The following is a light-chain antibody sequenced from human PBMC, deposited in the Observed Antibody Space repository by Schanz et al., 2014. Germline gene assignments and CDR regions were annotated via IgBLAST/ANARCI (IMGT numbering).Light chain of an antibody. CDR3: QQANSFPLT. CDR1: QSVTSSY. V-gene: IGKV3-20*01. Sequence: EIVLTQSPGTLSLSPGERATLSCRASQSVTSSYLAWYQQKPGQAPRLLVYGASTRATGIPARFSGSGSGTEFTLTISSLQPEDFATYYCQQANSFPLTFGGGTKVEIK. CDR2: GAS. J-gene: IGKJ4*01.